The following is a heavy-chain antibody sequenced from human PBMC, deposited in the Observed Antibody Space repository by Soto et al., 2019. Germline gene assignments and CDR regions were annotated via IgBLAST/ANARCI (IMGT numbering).Heavy chain of an antibody. CDR1: GGTFSSYA. Sequence: QVQLVQSGAEVKKPGSSVKVSCKASGGTFSSYAISWVRQAPGQGLEWMGGIIPIFGTANYAQKFQGRVTITADESTSTAYMELSSLRSEDTAVYYCARGALLDIIVVADNEDDDGMVVWGQGTTVTVFS. J-gene: IGHJ6*02. V-gene: IGHV1-69*01. D-gene: IGHD3-22*01. CDR2: IIPIFGTA. CDR3: ARGALLDIIVVADNEDDDGMVV.